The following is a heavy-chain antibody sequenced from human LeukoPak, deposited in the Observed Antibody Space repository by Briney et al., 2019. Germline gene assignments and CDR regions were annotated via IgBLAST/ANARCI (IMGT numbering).Heavy chain of an antibody. D-gene: IGHD5-18*01. V-gene: IGHV4-61*02. J-gene: IGHJ6*03. Sequence: SETPSLTCTVSGGSISSGSYYWSWIRQPAGKGPEWIGRIYTSGSTNYNPSLKSRVTISVDTSKNQFSLKLSSVTAADTAVYYCARTGMDPHYYYYMDVWGKGTTVTISS. CDR1: GGSISSGSYY. CDR2: IYTSGST. CDR3: ARTGMDPHYYYYMDV.